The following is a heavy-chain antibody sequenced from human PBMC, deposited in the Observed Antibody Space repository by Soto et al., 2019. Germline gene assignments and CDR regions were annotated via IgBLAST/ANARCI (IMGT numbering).Heavy chain of an antibody. V-gene: IGHV4-59*01. CDR2: IYYSGST. J-gene: IGHJ6*03. CDR1: GGYISSYC. CDR3: ARQVREYYGSYYYYYYMDV. Sequence: SETLSLTCPVSGGYISSYCWSWIRPPTGKGLEWIGYIYYSGSTNYNPSLKSRVTISVDTSKNQFSPKLSSVTAADTAVYYCARQVREYYGSYYYYYYMDVWGKGTTVTVSS. D-gene: IGHD3-10*01.